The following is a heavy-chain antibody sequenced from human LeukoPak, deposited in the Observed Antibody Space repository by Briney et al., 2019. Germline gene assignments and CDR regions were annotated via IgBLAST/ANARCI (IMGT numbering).Heavy chain of an antibody. CDR2: ITSSSTYT. D-gene: IGHD1-26*01. CDR1: GFSFSSYN. Sequence: GSLRLSCAASGFSFSSYNMNWVRQAPGKGLEWVSSITSSSTYTFYADSVKGRFTISRDNARNSLYLQMNSLRAEDTAVYYCARDPYSGTYGDTYYYYMDVWGKGATVTISS. V-gene: IGHV3-21*01. CDR3: ARDPYSGTYGDTYYYYMDV. J-gene: IGHJ6*03.